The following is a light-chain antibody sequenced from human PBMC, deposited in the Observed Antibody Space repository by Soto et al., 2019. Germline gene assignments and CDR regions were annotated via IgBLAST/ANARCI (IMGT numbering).Light chain of an antibody. Sequence: QSALTQPRSVSGSPGQSVTISCTGTSSDVGGYNYVSWYQQHPGKAPKLMIYDVSKRPSGVPDRFSGSKSGNTASLTISGLRAEDGADYYCSSYAGSYTVVFGGGPKLTVL. CDR1: SSDVGGYNY. CDR3: SSYAGSYTVV. J-gene: IGLJ2*01. CDR2: DVS. V-gene: IGLV2-11*01.